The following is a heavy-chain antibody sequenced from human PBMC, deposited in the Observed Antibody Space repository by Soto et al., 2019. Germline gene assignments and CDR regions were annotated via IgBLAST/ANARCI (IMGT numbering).Heavy chain of an antibody. CDR3: ARVSGYPNYYGMDV. V-gene: IGHV5-10-1*01. D-gene: IGHD3-22*01. CDR1: GYSFTSYW. Sequence: PGGSLKVSCMGSGYSFTSYWITWVRQMPGKGLEWMGKIEPSDSYTNYSPSFQGHVTISADKSISTAYLQWSSLKASDTAMYYCARVSGYPNYYGMDVWGQGTTVTVSS. J-gene: IGHJ6*02. CDR2: IEPSDSYT.